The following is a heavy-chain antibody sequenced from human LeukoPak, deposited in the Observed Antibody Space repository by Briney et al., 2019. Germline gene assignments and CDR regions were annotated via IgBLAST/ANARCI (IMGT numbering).Heavy chain of an antibody. J-gene: IGHJ5*02. V-gene: IGHV1-69*13. CDR2: IIPIFGTA. Sequence: ASVKVSCKASGGTFRSYAISWVRQAPGQGLEWMGGIIPIFGTANYAQKFQGRVTITADESTSTAYMELSSLRSEDTAVYYCARDGCSSTSCCPGWFDPWGQGTLVTVSS. D-gene: IGHD2-2*01. CDR1: GGTFRSYA. CDR3: ARDGCSSTSCCPGWFDP.